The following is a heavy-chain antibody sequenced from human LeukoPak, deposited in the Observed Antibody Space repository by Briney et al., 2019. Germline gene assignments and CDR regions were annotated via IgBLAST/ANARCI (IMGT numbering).Heavy chain of an antibody. J-gene: IGHJ4*02. V-gene: IGHV3-7*01. CDR1: GFPFKGYL. CDR2: IKPDGSET. D-gene: IGHD3-10*01. CDR3: ARDGGELWPIDE. Sequence: SGGSLRLSCVASGFPFKGYLMTWVRQSPGKGLDWVANIKPDGSETNYLDSVKGRFTISRDNARDSLFLEMNNLRVDDTAVYYCARDGGELWPIDEWGQGILVTVSS.